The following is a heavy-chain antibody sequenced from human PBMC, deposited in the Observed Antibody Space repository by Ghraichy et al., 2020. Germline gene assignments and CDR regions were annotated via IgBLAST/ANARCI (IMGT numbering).Heavy chain of an antibody. D-gene: IGHD6-13*01. CDR3: AKESGYSSSWYGPQGNYFDY. CDR1: GFTFSSYA. V-gene: IGHV3-23*01. CDR2: ISGSGGST. Sequence: GGSLRLSCAASGFTFSSYAMSWVRQAPGKGLEWVSAISGSGGSTYYADSVKGRFTISRDNSKNTLYLQMNSLRAEDTAVYYCAKESGYSSSWYGPQGNYFDYWGQGTLVTVSS. J-gene: IGHJ4*02.